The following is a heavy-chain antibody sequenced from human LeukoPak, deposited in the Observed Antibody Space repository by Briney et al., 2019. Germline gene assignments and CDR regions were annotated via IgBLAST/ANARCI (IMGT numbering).Heavy chain of an antibody. Sequence: GASVKVSCKASGYTFTSYVMNWVRPAPGQGLEWMGWINPNSGGTNFVQKFQGRVTMTRDAYITAAYMELGRLSSDDRDVYYCVRGRKYNDTSDFYEGGGFDIWDQGTMVTVSS. V-gene: IGHV1-2*02. D-gene: IGHD3-22*01. CDR1: GYTFTSYV. CDR2: INPNSGGT. CDR3: VRGRKYNDTSDFYEGGGFDI. J-gene: IGHJ3*02.